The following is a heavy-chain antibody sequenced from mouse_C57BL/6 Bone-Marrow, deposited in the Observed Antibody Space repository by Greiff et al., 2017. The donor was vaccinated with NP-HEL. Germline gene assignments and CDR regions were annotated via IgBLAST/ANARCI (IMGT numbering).Heavy chain of an antibody. CDR1: GYTFTEYT. CDR3: ARHEEFPVREGYYAMDD. J-gene: IGHJ4*01. V-gene: IGHV1-62-2*01. CDR2: FYPGSGSI. Sequence: QVQLQQSGAELVKPGASVKLSCKASGYTFTEYTIHWVKQRSGQGLEWIGWFYPGSGSIKYNEKFKDKATLTADKSSSTVYMELSRLTSEDSAVCFCARHEEFPVREGYYAMDDWGQGTSVTVSA. D-gene: IGHD1-1*01.